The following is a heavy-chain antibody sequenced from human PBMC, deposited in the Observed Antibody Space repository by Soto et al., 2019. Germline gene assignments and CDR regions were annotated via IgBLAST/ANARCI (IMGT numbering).Heavy chain of an antibody. V-gene: IGHV3-48*02. CDR1: GFTFSSYG. J-gene: IGHJ4*02. CDR2: IGGSSSPI. D-gene: IGHD2-21*02. Sequence: GGSLRLSCAASGFTFSSYGMSWVRQAPGKGLEWVSYIGGSSSPIYYADSVKGRFTISRDNANNSLYLRMNSLRDEDTAVYYCVSRTHCGGDCYYDYWGQGTLVTVSS. CDR3: VSRTHCGGDCYYDY.